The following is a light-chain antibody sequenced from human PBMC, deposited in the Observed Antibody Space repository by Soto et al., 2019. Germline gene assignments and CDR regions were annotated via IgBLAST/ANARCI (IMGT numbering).Light chain of an antibody. V-gene: IGKV3-15*01. CDR2: GAS. CDR1: QNINNN. CDR3: QQYNNWPRT. J-gene: IGKJ1*01. Sequence: MVMTQSPVTLSVCPGEGATLSCRASQNINNNLAWYQQKPGQAPRLLIYGASTRATGISARFSGGGSGTEFTLSISSLQSEDFAVYYCQQYNNWPRTFGQGTKVDIK.